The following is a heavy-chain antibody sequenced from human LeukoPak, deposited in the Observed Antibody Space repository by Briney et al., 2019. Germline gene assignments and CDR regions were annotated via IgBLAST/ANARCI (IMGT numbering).Heavy chain of an antibody. J-gene: IGHJ4*02. CDR3: ARDARHCSSTSCSYFDY. CDR2: ISAYNGNT. D-gene: IGHD2-2*01. V-gene: IGHV1-18*01. Sequence: ASVKVSCKASGYTFTSYGISWVRQAPGQGLEWVGWISAYNGNTNYAQKLQGRVTMTTDTSTSTAYMELRSLRSDDTAVYYCARDARHCSSTSCSYFDYWGQGTLVTVSS. CDR1: GYTFTSYG.